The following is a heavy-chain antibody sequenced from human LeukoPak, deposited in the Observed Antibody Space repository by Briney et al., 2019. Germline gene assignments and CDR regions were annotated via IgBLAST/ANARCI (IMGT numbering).Heavy chain of an antibody. Sequence: GGSLRLSCAASGFTFSSYSMNWVRQAPGKGLEWVSSISSSSSYIYYADSVKGRFTISRDNAKNSLYLQMNSLRAEDTAVYYCARGIRGSGWFPPFDYWVQGTLVTVSS. D-gene: IGHD6-19*01. CDR2: ISSSSSYI. V-gene: IGHV3-21*01. J-gene: IGHJ4*02. CDR1: GFTFSSYS. CDR3: ARGIRGSGWFPPFDY.